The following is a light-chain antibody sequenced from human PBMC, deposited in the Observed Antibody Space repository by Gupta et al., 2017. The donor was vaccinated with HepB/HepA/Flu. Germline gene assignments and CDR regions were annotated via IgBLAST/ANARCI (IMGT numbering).Light chain of an antibody. CDR1: SSNIGANYD. J-gene: IGLJ3*02. CDR2: GNS. V-gene: IGLV1-40*01. CDR3: QSYDSSLSGSV. Sequence: QSVLTQPPSVSGAPGQRVTISCTGSSSNIGANYDVHWYQQLPGTAPKLLIYGNSNRPSGVPDRFSGSKPGTSASLAITGLQAEDEADYYCQSYDSSLSGSVFGGGTKLTVL.